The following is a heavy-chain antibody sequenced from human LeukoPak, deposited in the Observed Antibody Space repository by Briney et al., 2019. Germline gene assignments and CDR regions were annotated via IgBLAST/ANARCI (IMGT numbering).Heavy chain of an antibody. J-gene: IGHJ6*02. CDR2: IIPIFGTA. CDR1: GGTFSSYV. CDR3: ARRSMSKVADYYYGMDV. V-gene: IGHV1-69*13. D-gene: IGHD2-15*01. Sequence: GASVKVSCKASGGTFSSYVISWVRQAPGQGLEWMGGIIPIFGTANYAQKFQGRVTITADESTSTAYMELSSLRSEDTAVYYCARRSMSKVADYYYGMDVWGQGTTVTVSS.